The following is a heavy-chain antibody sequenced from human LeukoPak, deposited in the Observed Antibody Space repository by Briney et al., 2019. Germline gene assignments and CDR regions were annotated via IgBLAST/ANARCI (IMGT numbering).Heavy chain of an antibody. CDR1: GGSISSGGYS. V-gene: IGHV4-30-2*01. J-gene: IGHJ4*02. CDR3: ARGGQLPLDY. Sequence: PSQTLSLTCAVSGGSISSGGYSWSWIRQPPGKGLEWIGYIYHSGSTYYNPSLKSRVTISVDRSKNQFSLKLSSVTTADTAVYYCARGGQLPLDYWGQGTLVTVSS. CDR2: IYHSGST. D-gene: IGHD2-2*01.